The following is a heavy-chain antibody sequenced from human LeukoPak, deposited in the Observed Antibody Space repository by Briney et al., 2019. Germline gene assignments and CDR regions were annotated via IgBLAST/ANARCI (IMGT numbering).Heavy chain of an antibody. CDR1: GGSISGRRYY. Sequence: SETLSLTCSVSGGSISGRRYYWGWIRQPPGRGLEWIGSIHYDGATYYNPSLKSRVTISVDTSKNQFSLKLSSVTAADTAVYYCARDSSGFDYWGQGTLVTVSS. V-gene: IGHV4-39*07. CDR2: IHYDGAT. J-gene: IGHJ4*02. D-gene: IGHD3-22*01. CDR3: ARDSSGFDY.